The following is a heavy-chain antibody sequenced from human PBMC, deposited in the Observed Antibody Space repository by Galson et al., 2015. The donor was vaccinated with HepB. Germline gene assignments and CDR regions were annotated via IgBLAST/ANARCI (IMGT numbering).Heavy chain of an antibody. V-gene: IGHV3-11*06. CDR3: ASSPTAPIDY. J-gene: IGHJ4*02. CDR1: GFTFSDYY. Sequence: SLRLSCAASGFTFSDYYMSWIRQAPGKGLEWVSYISSSSSYTNYADSVKGRFTISRDNAKNSLYLQMNSLRAEDTAVYYCASSPTAPIDYWGQGTLVTVSS. CDR2: ISSSSSYT.